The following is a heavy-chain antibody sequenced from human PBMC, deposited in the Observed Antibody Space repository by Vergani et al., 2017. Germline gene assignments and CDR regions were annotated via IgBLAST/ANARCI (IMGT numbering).Heavy chain of an antibody. CDR3: APEGDSSGYYFDY. V-gene: IGHV3-30*03. CDR1: GFTFSSYG. J-gene: IGHJ4*02. Sequence: QVQLVESGGGVVQPGRSLRLSCAASGFTFSSYGMHWVRQAPGKGLEWVAVISYDGSNTYYADSVKGRFTISRDNSKNTLYLQMNSLRAEDTAVYYCAPEGDSSGYYFDYWGQGTLVSVSS. D-gene: IGHD3-22*01. CDR2: ISYDGSNT.